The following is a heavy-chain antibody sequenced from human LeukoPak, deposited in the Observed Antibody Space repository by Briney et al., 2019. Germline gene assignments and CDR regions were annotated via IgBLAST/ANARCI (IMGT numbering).Heavy chain of an antibody. Sequence: TSETLSLTCTVSGGSISSYYWSWIRQPPGKGLEWIGYIYYSGSTNYNPSLKSRVTISVDTSKNQFSLKLSSVTAADTAVYYCARSFGELSLDMDVWGKGTTVTVSS. CDR3: ARSFGELSLDMDV. CDR1: GGSISSYY. D-gene: IGHD3-10*01. V-gene: IGHV4-59*01. CDR2: IYYSGST. J-gene: IGHJ6*03.